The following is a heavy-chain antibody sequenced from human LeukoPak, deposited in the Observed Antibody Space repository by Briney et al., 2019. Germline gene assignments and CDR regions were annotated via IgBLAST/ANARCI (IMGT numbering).Heavy chain of an antibody. CDR1: GGSFSGYY. V-gene: IGHV4-34*01. CDR2: INHSGST. J-gene: IGHJ4*02. CDR3: ASTPGSADY. Sequence: PSETLSLTCAVYGGSFSGYYWSWIRQPPGKGLEWIGEINHSGSTNYNPSLKSRVTISVDTSKNQFSLKLSSVTAADTAVYYCASTPGSADYWGQGTLVTVSS.